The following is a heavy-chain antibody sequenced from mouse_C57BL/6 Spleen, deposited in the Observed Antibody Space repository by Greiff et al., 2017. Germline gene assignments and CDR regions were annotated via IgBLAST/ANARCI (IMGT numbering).Heavy chain of an antibody. CDR3: ARNYGYDGAAFAY. D-gene: IGHD2-2*01. CDR2: IDPSDSYT. V-gene: IGHV1-69*01. J-gene: IGHJ3*01. CDR1: GYTFTSYW. Sequence: QVQLQQPGAELVMPGASVKLSCKASGYTFTSYWMHWVKQRPGQGLEWIGEIDPSDSYTNYNQKFKGKSTLTVDKSSSTAYMQLSSLTSEDSAVYYCARNYGYDGAAFAYWGQGTLVTVSA.